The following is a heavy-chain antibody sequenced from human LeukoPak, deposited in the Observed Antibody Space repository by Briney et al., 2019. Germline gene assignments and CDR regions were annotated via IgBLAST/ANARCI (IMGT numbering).Heavy chain of an antibody. V-gene: IGHV3-23*01. J-gene: IGHJ4*02. CDR1: GFTFSSYA. Sequence: GGSLRLSCAASGFTFSSYAMSWVRQAPGKGLEWVSAISGSGGSTYYAHSVKGRVTISRDNSKNTLYLQMNSLRAEDTAVYYCAKTESRYFDWYPFDYWGQGTLVTVSS. D-gene: IGHD3-9*01. CDR2: ISGSGGST. CDR3: AKTESRYFDWYPFDY.